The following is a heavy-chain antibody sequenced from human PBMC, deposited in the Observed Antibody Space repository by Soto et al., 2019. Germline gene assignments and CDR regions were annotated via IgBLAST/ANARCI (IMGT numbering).Heavy chain of an antibody. J-gene: IGHJ5*02. V-gene: IGHV4-34*01. CDR1: GGSFSGYY. CDR3: ARGSSNIVATTINWFDP. CDR2: FNHSRST. Sequence: SETLSLTCAVYGGSFSGYYWSWIRQPPGKGLEWIGEFNHSRSTNYNPSLKSRVTISVDTSKNQFSLKLSSVTAADTAVYYCARGSSNIVATTINWFDPWGQGTLVTVSS. D-gene: IGHD5-12*01.